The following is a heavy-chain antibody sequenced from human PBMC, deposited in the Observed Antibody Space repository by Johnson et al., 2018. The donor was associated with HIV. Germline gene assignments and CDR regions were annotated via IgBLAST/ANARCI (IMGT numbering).Heavy chain of an antibody. J-gene: IGHJ3*02. V-gene: IGHV3-30*19. CDR2: IWYDGSNK. CDR3: ARVPNDAFDI. CDR1: GFTFSSYG. Sequence: QVQLVESGGGVVQPGRSLRLSCAASGFTFSSYGMHWVRQAPGKGLEWVAVIWYDGSNKYYADSVKGRVTISKDNSKNTLYRQMNSLRAEDTAVYYCARVPNDAFDIWGQGTMVTVSS.